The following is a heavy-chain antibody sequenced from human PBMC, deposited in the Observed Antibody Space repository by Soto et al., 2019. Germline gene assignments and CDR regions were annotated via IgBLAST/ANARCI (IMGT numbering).Heavy chain of an antibody. CDR3: AHRVLRAVFGLVTTTAIYFDS. CDR2: IYWDDDK. V-gene: IGHV2-5*02. J-gene: IGHJ4*02. D-gene: IGHD3-3*01. CDR1: GFSLTTSGVG. Sequence: QITLNESGPTVVKPTETLTLTCTFSGFSLTTSGVGVGWVRQSPGKAPEWLAFIYWDDDKSYSTSLKSRLTITKATSKNLVVLTMANVDPADTATYYCAHRVLRAVFGLVTTTAIYFDSWGQGTPVVVSS.